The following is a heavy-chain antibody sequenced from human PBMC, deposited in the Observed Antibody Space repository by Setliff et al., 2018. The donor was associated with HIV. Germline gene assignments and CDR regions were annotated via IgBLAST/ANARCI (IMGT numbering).Heavy chain of an antibody. D-gene: IGHD1-26*01. CDR3: ATDLGSLDAFDI. V-gene: IGHV1-69*05. J-gene: IGHJ3*02. Sequence: GASVKVSCKASGGTFSSYAISWVRQAPGQGLEWMGGIIPIFGTANYAQKFQGRLTMTRDTSTNTVYMELSSLRSEDTAVYYCATDLGSLDAFDIWGQGTMVTVSS. CDR2: IIPIFGTA. CDR1: GGTFSSYA.